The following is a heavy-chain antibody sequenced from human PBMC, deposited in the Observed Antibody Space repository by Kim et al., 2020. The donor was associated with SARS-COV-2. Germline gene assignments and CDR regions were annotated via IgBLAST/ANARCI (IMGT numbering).Heavy chain of an antibody. J-gene: IGHJ6*02. CDR2: INHSGST. V-gene: IGHV4-34*01. D-gene: IGHD5-18*01. CDR3: ARVKGVDTAMVRVYYYYGMDV. CDR1: GGSFSGYY. Sequence: SETLSLTCAVYGGSFSGYYWSWIRQPPGKGLEWIWEINHSGSTNYNPSLKSRVTISVDTSKNQFSLKLSSVTAADTAVYYCARVKGVDTAMVRVYYYYGMDVWGQGTTVTVSS.